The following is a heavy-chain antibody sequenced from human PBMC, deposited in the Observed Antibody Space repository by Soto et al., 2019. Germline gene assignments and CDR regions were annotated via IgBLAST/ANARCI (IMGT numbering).Heavy chain of an antibody. Sequence: GGSLRLSCAASGFTFSSYAMSWVRQAPGKGLEWVSAISGSGGSTYYADSVKGRFTISRDNSKNTLYLQMNSLRAEDTAVYYCAKDVTEMPTTMYYFDFWDQGTLVTVSS. J-gene: IGHJ4*02. CDR2: ISGSGGST. D-gene: IGHD5-18*01. V-gene: IGHV3-23*01. CDR1: GFTFSSYA. CDR3: AKDVTEMPTTMYYFDF.